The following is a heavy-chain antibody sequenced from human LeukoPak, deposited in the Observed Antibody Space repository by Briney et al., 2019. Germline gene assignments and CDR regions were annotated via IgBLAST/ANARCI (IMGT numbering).Heavy chain of an antibody. CDR1: GFSLSSYA. D-gene: IGHD1-1*01. Sequence: GGSLRLSCAASGFSLSSYAMTWVRQAPRKGLEWVSTISTGVRNTFYADSVWGRFTISRDNSKNSLYLQMNSLRAEDTAVYYCARDRIGTGVPGDAFDIWGQGTMVTVSS. CDR3: ARDRIGTGVPGDAFDI. V-gene: IGHV3-21*01. J-gene: IGHJ3*02. CDR2: ISTGVRNT.